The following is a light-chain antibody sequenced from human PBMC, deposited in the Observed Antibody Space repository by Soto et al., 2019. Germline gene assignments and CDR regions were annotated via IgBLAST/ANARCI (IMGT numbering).Light chain of an antibody. Sequence: QPVLTQSSSASASLGSAVKLTCTLSSGHSSYIIAWHQQQPGKAPRYLMKVEGSGSYNKGSGVPDRFSGSSSGADRYLTISNRQSEDEADYYCETWDSNTVVFGGGTKLPVL. CDR3: ETWDSNTVV. CDR2: VEGSGSY. CDR1: SGHSSYI. J-gene: IGLJ2*01. V-gene: IGLV4-60*03.